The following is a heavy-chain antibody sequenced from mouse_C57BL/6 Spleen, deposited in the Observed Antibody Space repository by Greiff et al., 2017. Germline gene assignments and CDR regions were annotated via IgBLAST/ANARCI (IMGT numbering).Heavy chain of an antibody. CDR3: ARAYYYGSSYWYFDV. D-gene: IGHD1-1*01. J-gene: IGHJ1*03. V-gene: IGHV14-2*01. CDR2: IDPEDGET. Sequence: VQLQQSGAELVKPGASVKLSCTASGFNIKDYYMHWVKQRTEQGLEWIGRIDPEDGETKSAPKFPGKATITADTSSNTAYLQLSSLTSEDTAVYYCARAYYYGSSYWYFDVWGTGTTVTVSS. CDR1: GFNIKDYY.